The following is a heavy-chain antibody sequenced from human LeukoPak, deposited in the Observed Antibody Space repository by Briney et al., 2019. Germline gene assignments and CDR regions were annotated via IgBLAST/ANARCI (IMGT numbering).Heavy chain of an antibody. D-gene: IGHD3-3*01. CDR1: GFTFSSYS. Sequence: GGSLRLSCAASGFTFSSYSMIWVRQAPGKGLEWVSSISSSSSHIYYADSVKGRFTISRDNSKNTLYLQMNSLRAEDTAVYYCAKAATYYDFWSGYRYYYYYYMDVWGKGTTVTVSS. J-gene: IGHJ6*03. V-gene: IGHV3-21*04. CDR2: ISSSSSHI. CDR3: AKAATYYDFWSGYRYYYYYYMDV.